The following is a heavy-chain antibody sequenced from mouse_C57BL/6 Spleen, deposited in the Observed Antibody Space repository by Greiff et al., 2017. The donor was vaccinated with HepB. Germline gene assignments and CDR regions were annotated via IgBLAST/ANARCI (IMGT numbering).Heavy chain of an antibody. V-gene: IGHV1-64*01. CDR2: IHPNSGST. CDR1: GYTFTSYW. CDR3: ARPAYYYGSRGYFDY. J-gene: IGHJ2*01. Sequence: QVQLQQPGAELVKPGASVKLSCKASGYTFTSYWMHWVKQRPGQGLEWIGMIHPNSGSTNYNEKFKSKATLTVDKSSSTAYMQLSSLTSEDSAVYDCARPAYYYGSRGYFDYWGQGTTLTVSS. D-gene: IGHD1-1*01.